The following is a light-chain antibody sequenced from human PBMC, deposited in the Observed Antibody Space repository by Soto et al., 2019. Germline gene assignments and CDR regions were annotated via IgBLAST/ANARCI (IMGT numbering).Light chain of an antibody. Sequence: QSVLAQPPSASGAPGQSVTISCTGSGSDIVAYNFVSWYQQHPGKAPKLMIFGVTERPSGVPDRFSGSKSGNTASLTVSGLQADDEAVYYCYSYAGRNIWVFGGGTKLTVL. CDR1: GSDIVAYNF. CDR2: GVT. CDR3: YSYAGRNIWV. V-gene: IGLV2-8*01. J-gene: IGLJ3*02.